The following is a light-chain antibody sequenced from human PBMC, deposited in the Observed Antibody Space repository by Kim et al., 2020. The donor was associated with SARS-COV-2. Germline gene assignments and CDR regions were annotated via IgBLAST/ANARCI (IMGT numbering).Light chain of an antibody. CDR2: AGP. V-gene: IGLV2-14*03. Sequence: QSITLSCTGTRNDVGCYNSGSWYQTHPGKAPKHIIYAGPGRASGVSGRFSCSQSSNTASLTISGLRAEDETDYYCSSHTTSSTYVFGSGTKVTVL. J-gene: IGLJ1*01. CDR3: SSHTTSSTYV. CDR1: RNDVGCYNS.